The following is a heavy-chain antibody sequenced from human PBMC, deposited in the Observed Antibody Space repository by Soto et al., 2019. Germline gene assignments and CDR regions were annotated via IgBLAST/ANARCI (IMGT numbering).Heavy chain of an antibody. CDR3: AKEVHSRGWGTYFKD. J-gene: IGHJ4*02. D-gene: IGHD6-19*01. CDR1: GFTFSGYG. Sequence: QVQLVESGGDVVQPGTSLRLSCAASGFTFSGYGMHWVRQAPGRGLGWVAVVSNDGTVQHYADSVKGRFTLSRDNSKNMLYQQINSLRADDTAVYYCAKEVHSRGWGTYFKDWGQGTLVTVSS. V-gene: IGHV3-30*18. CDR2: VSNDGTVQ.